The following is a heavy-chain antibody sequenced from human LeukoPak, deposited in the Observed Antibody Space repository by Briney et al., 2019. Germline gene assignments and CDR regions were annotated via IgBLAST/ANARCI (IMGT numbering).Heavy chain of an antibody. Sequence: GRSLRLSCAASGFTFSSYGMHWGRQAPGKGLEWVAVIWYDGSNKYYVDSVKGRFTISRDNSENTLYLQMHSLRAEDTALYYCAREGSTTGTRGFDYWGQGTLVTVSS. CDR2: IWYDGSNK. D-gene: IGHD1-1*01. CDR1: GFTFSSYG. J-gene: IGHJ4*02. V-gene: IGHV3-33*01. CDR3: AREGSTTGTRGFDY.